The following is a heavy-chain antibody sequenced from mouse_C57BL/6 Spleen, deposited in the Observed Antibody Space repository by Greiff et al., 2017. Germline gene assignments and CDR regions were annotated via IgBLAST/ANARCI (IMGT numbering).Heavy chain of an antibody. CDR1: GFTFSDYG. Sequence: EVQVVESGGGLVKPGGSLKLSCAASGFTFSDYGMHWVRQAPEKGLEWVAYISSGSSTIYYADTVKGRFTISRDNAKNTLFLQMTSLRSEDTAMYYCARRPGYYGSSYWYFDVWGTGTTVTVSS. CDR3: ARRPGYYGSSYWYFDV. J-gene: IGHJ1*03. CDR2: ISSGSSTI. V-gene: IGHV5-17*01. D-gene: IGHD1-1*01.